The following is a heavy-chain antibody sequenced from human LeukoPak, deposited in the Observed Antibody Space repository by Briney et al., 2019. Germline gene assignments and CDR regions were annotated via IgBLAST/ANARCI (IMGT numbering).Heavy chain of an antibody. D-gene: IGHD6-13*01. J-gene: IGHJ4*02. V-gene: IGHV4-34*01. Sequence: GSLRLSCAASGFTFSSYAMSWIRQPPGKGLEWIGEINHSGSANYNPSLKSRVTISVDTSKNQFSLKLSSVTAADTAVYYCARVGGSWYRYYFDYWGQGTLVTVSS. CDR1: GFTFSSYA. CDR3: ARVGGSWYRYYFDY. CDR2: INHSGSA.